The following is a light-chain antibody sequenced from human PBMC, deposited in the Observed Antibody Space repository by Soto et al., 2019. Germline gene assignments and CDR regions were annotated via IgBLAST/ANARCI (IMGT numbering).Light chain of an antibody. CDR3: HQANSDLRT. Sequence: IVMTQSPVTLSMSPGDRATLSCRASQNVATNVAWYQQKPGQAPRLLIYGASIRATGVPARFSGSGSGTEFTLTINSLQSEDFAVFYCHQANSDLRTFGRGTRVEVK. CDR2: GAS. J-gene: IGKJ1*01. V-gene: IGKV3-15*01. CDR1: QNVATN.